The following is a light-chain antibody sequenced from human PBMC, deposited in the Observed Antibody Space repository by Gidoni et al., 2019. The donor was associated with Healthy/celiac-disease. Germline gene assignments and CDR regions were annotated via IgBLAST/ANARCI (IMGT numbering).Light chain of an antibody. CDR2: DVS. Sequence: QSALTQPASVSGSPGQSLTISCTGTSSDVGSYHLVSWYHQHPGKAPKLMIYDVSTRPSGVSNRFSGSKSGNTASLTIAGLQAEDEADYYCCTYAGSSTLVFGGGTKLTVL. V-gene: IGLV2-23*02. J-gene: IGLJ2*01. CDR3: CTYAGSSTLV. CDR1: SSDVGSYHL.